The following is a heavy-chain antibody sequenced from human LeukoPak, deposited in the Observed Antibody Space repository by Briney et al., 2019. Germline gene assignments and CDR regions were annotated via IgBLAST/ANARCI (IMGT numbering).Heavy chain of an antibody. D-gene: IGHD3-10*01. CDR1: GFTVSSNY. CDR2: IYSCGST. J-gene: IGHJ4*02. Sequence: PGGSLRLSCAASGFTVSSNYMSWVRQAPGKGLEWVSVIYSCGSTYYADSVKGRFTISRDNAKNSLFLQMNSLTAEDTALYYCARDAYASGSHDYWGQGNLVTVSS. CDR3: ARDAYASGSHDY. V-gene: IGHV3-66*03.